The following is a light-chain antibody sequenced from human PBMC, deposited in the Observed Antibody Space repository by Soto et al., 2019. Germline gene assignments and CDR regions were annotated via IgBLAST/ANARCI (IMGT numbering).Light chain of an antibody. V-gene: IGKV3-15*01. CDR1: QSVSSN. CDR3: QQYNNFWT. CDR2: GAS. Sequence: EKVRTQSPATLSVSPGETATLSCRASQSVSSNLAWYQQKPGQAPRLLIYGASTRATDIPARFSGSGSGTEFTLSISSLQSEDFAVYYCQQYNNFWTFGQGTKVEIK. J-gene: IGKJ1*01.